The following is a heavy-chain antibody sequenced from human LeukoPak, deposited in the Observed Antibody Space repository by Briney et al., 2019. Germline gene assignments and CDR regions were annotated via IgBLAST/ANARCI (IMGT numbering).Heavy chain of an antibody. CDR3: AKDHRYYYDSSGPIDSAFDI. J-gene: IGHJ3*02. V-gene: IGHV3-30*18. CDR1: GFTFSSYG. CDR2: ISYDGNNK. D-gene: IGHD3-22*01. Sequence: PGRSLRLSCAASGFTFSSYGMHWVRQAPGKGLEWVAVISYDGNNKYYTDSVKGRFTISRDNSKNTLYLQMSSLRAEDTAVYYCAKDHRYYYDSSGPIDSAFDIWGQGTMVTVSS.